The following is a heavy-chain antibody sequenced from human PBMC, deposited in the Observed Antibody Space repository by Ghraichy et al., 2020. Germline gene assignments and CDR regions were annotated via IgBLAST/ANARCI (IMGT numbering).Heavy chain of an antibody. V-gene: IGHV3-23*01. D-gene: IGHD2-2*01. CDR3: AKRLRWDIVVVPRPREIREPGY. J-gene: IGHJ4*02. CDR1: GFTFSSYA. Sequence: GESLNISCAASGFTFSSYAMSWVRQAPGKGLEWVSAISGSGGSTYYADSVKGRFTISRDNSKNTLYLQMNSLRAEDTAVYYCAKRLRWDIVVVPRPREIREPGYWGQGTLVTVSS. CDR2: ISGSGGST.